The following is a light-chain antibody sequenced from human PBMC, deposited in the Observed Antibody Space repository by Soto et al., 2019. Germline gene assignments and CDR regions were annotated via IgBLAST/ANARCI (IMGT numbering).Light chain of an antibody. CDR1: ERLVHSDGNIY. Sequence: IVMTQTPLSLAVALGQPASISCRSSERLVHSDGNIYSSWFQQRPGQPPRPLIYKISQRLSGVPDRFSGSGAGTDFTLKISRVEAEDVGVYYCMQGTLWWTFGQGTKVEIK. V-gene: IGKV2-24*01. J-gene: IGKJ1*01. CDR2: KIS. CDR3: MQGTLWWT.